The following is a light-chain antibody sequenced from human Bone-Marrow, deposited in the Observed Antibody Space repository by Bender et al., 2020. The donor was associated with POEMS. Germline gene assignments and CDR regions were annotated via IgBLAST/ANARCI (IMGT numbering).Light chain of an antibody. CDR3: GSYTSSTTYV. Sequence: QSALTQPASVSGSPGQSVSISCTGTSSDIAYYNSVSWYQQHPGKVPKLVIFDVTHRPSGISHRFSGSKSGNTASLTISGLQAEDEADYYCGSYTSSTTYVFGTGTKVTVL. CDR2: DVT. J-gene: IGLJ1*01. CDR1: SSDIAYYNS. V-gene: IGLV2-14*03.